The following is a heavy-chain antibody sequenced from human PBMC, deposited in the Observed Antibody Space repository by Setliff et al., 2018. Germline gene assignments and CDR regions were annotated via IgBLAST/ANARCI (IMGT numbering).Heavy chain of an antibody. CDR3: AREEKIFGVVIMSY. CDR1: GYTFTGYY. Sequence: GASVKVSCKASGYTFTGYYMHWVRQAPGQGLEWMGWINPGSGATNLAQRFQGRVTMTRDTSTSTVYMELSSLRSEDTAVYYCAREEKIFGVVIMSYWGQGTPVTVSS. CDR2: INPGSGAT. D-gene: IGHD3-3*01. J-gene: IGHJ4*02. V-gene: IGHV1-2*02.